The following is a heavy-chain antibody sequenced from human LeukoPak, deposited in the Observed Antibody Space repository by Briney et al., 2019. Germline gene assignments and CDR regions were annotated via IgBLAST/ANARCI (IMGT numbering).Heavy chain of an antibody. J-gene: IGHJ6*03. V-gene: IGHV3-30*02. Sequence: QPGGSLRLSCAASGFTFSSYGMHWVRQAPGKGLEWVAFIRYDGSNKYYADSVKGRFTISRDNSKNTLYLQMNSLRAEDTAVYYCAKDNGRAVFGVVISLYYMDVWGKGTTVTVSS. CDR3: AKDNGRAVFGVVISLYYMDV. D-gene: IGHD3-3*01. CDR1: GFTFSSYG. CDR2: IRYDGSNK.